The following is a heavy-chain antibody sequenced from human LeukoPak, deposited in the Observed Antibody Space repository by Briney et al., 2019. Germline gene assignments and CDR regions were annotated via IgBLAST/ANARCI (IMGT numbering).Heavy chain of an antibody. CDR3: AKERDWLRLDYFDY. V-gene: IGHV3-23*01. Sequence: GGSLRLSCAASGMSLSTYAMSWVRQVPGKGLEWVSTISGTGERTCYADSVKGRFTISRDNSKNTLYLQMNSLRAEDTAVYYCAKERDWLRLDYFDYWGQGTLVTVSS. CDR1: GMSLSTYA. D-gene: IGHD5-12*01. CDR2: ISGTGERT. J-gene: IGHJ4*02.